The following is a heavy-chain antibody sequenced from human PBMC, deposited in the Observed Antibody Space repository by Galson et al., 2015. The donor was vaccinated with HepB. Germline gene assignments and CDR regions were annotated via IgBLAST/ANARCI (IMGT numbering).Heavy chain of an antibody. V-gene: IGHV3-23*01. Sequence: SLRLSCAASGFMFTNFAMAWVRQAPGKGLEWVSSITFRGESTYYADSVKGRFTISRDKSTNTLFLQVNSLRAEDTAVYFWAKAWDMSVTVPRRPYYFDNWGQGTLVTVSS. J-gene: IGHJ4*02. D-gene: IGHD1-26*01. CDR1: GFMFTNFA. CDR3: AKAWDMSVTVPRRPYYFDN. CDR2: ITFRGEST.